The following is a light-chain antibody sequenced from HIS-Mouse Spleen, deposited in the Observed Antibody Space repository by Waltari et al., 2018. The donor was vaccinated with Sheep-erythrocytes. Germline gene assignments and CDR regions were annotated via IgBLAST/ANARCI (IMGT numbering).Light chain of an antibody. V-gene: IGLV2-11*01. CDR2: DVS. CDR1: SSYVGGYNY. J-gene: IGLJ1*01. CDR3: CSYAGSYNHV. Sequence: QSALTQPRSVSGSPGQSVTISCTGTSSYVGGYNYVSWYQQPPGKAPKLMIYDVSKRPSGVPDRFSGSKSGNTASLTISGLQAEDEADYYCCSYAGSYNHVFGTGTKVTVL.